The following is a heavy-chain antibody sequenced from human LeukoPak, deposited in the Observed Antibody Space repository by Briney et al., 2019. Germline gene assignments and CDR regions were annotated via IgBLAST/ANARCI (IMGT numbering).Heavy chain of an antibody. CDR1: GVTFSGDA. D-gene: IGHD2-21*01. CDR2: ISSSSNII. Sequence: GGSLRLSCAASGVTFSGDAMNWVRQAPGKGLEWVSHIYISSSSNIISYADSVKGRFTISRDNAQNSLYLQMNGLRDEDTAVYYCVRDRAYSFDYWGQGILVTVSS. J-gene: IGHJ4*02. V-gene: IGHV3-48*02. CDR3: VRDRAYSFDY.